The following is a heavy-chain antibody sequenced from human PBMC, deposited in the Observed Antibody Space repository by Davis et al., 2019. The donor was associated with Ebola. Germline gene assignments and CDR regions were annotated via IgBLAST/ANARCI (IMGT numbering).Heavy chain of an antibody. J-gene: IGHJ6*02. CDR3: ARALITTPYYYGMDV. CDR1: GFTFSDYY. CDR2: IRSSGSTI. Sequence: SLKISCAASGFTFSDYYMSWIRQAPGKGLEWVSNIRSSGSTIYYADSVKGRFTISRDNAKNSLYLQMNSLRAEDTAVYYCARALITTPYYYGMDVWGQGTTVTVSS. D-gene: IGHD3-16*01. V-gene: IGHV3-11*01.